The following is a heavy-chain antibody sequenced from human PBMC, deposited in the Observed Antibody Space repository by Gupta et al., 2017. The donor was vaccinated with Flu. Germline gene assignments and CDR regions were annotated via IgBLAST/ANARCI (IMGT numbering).Heavy chain of an antibody. CDR3: AKGGDYDFWSGFYSNWIDP. V-gene: IGHV3-23*01. Sequence: EVQLLESGGGLVQPGGSLRLSCAASGFTFTIYAMTWVRQAPGKGLDWVSAISGSGAATYYAESVKGRFTISRDNSRNTLYLQMNSLRVEDTAVYYCAKGGDYDFWSGFYSNWIDPWGQGTLVTVSS. D-gene: IGHD3-3*01. CDR1: GFTFTIYA. CDR2: ISGSGAAT. J-gene: IGHJ5*02.